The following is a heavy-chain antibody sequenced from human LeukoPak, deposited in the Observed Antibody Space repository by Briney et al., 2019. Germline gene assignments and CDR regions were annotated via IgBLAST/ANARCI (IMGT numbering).Heavy chain of an antibody. D-gene: IGHD6-13*01. CDR2: ISYDGSNK. CDR1: GFTFSSYG. V-gene: IGHV3-30*03. Sequence: PGGSLRLSCAASGFTFSSYGMHWVRQAPGKGLEWVAVISYDGSNKYYADSVKGRFTISRDNSKNTLYLQMNSLRAEDTAVYYCARDFRYTYFIAAAGPGFDYWGQGTLVTVSS. J-gene: IGHJ4*02. CDR3: ARDFRYTYFIAAAGPGFDY.